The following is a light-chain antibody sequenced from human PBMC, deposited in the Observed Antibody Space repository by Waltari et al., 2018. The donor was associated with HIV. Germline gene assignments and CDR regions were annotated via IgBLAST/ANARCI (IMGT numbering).Light chain of an antibody. V-gene: IGLV2-14*01. CDR1: SSDFGTETY. Sequence: QSALPQPASVSGSPGPPATLSFPAPSSDFGTETYASWYQQHPGKAPKLMIYDVSNRPSGVSNRFSGSKSGNTDSLTISGLQAEDEADYYCSSYTSSSTPVVFGGGTKLTVL. J-gene: IGLJ2*01. CDR2: DVS. CDR3: SSYTSSSTPVV.